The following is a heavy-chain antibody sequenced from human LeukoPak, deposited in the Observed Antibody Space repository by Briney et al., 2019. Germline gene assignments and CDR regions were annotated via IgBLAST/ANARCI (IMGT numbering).Heavy chain of an antibody. CDR2: ITSSGGST. D-gene: IGHD5-18*01. V-gene: IGHV3-23*01. J-gene: IGHJ4*02. CDR3: AKRSGNSYGHFEL. Sequence: QPGGSLRLSCAASGFSFSTYPMSWVRQAPGKGLEWVSAITSSGGSTYYADSVKGRFSISRDNSKDTLYLQMHSLRVEDTAVYYCAKRSGNSYGHFELWGQGTLVTVSS. CDR1: GFSFSTYP.